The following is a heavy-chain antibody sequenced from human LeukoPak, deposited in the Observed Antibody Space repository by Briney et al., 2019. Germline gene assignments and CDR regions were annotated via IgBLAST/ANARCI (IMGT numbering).Heavy chain of an antibody. CDR2: ISGSGGST. CDR3: AKDGGRYCSGGSCPEGFDY. CDR1: GSTFSSHW. J-gene: IGHJ4*02. Sequence: GGSLRLSCAASGSTFSSHWMMWVRQAPGKGLEWVSAISGSGGSTYCADSVKGRFTISRDNSKNTLYLQMNSLRAEDTAVYYCAKDGGRYCSGGSCPEGFDYWGQGTLVTVSS. V-gene: IGHV3-23*01. D-gene: IGHD2-15*01.